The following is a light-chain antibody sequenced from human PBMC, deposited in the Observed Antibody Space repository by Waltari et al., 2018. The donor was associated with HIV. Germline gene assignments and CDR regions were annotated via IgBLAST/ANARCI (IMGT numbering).Light chain of an antibody. V-gene: IGKV1-39*01. Sequence: DIQMTQSPSSLSASVGDRVTITCRASQSISSQLIWYQQKPGKVPKLLIYAASSLQSGVPSRFSGSGSGTDFTLTINSLQPEDFAIYYCQQSYSKPPTFGQGTKLEI. CDR2: AAS. CDR3: QQSYSKPPT. CDR1: QSISSQ. J-gene: IGKJ1*01.